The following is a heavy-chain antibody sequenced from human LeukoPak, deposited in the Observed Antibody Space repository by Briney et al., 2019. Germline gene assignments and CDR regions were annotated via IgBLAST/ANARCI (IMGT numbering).Heavy chain of an antibody. J-gene: IGHJ6*02. V-gene: IGHV3-30*18. CDR2: ISYDGSNK. CDR1: GFTFSSYG. D-gene: IGHD6-19*01. CDR3: AKDFGRAVAGDPYYYYGMDV. Sequence: GRSLRLSCAASGFTFSSYGMHWVRQAPGKGLEWVAVISYDGSNKYYADSVKGRFTISRDNSKNTLYLQMNSLRAEDTAVYYCAKDFGRAVAGDPYYYYGMDVWGQGTTVPVSS.